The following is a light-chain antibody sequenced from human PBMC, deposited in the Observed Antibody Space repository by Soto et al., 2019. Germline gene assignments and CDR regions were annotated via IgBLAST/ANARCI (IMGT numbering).Light chain of an antibody. CDR1: QSVNSY. J-gene: IGKJ2*02. CDR2: GAS. Sequence: EIVLTQSPGTLSLSPGERATLSCRASQSVNSYLAWYQQKPGQAPRLLIYGASSRATGIPDRFSGSGCGTHFTLTITRLEPEDFAVYYCQQYCSSPSTFGKGTKLEIK. V-gene: IGKV3-20*01. CDR3: QQYCSSPST.